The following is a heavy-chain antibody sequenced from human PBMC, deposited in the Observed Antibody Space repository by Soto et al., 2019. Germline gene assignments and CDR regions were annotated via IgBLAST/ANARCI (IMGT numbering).Heavy chain of an antibody. Sequence: PGEFLKISCKASGYSFTTYLITWVRQMPGKGLEWVGKIDPSDSDTNNSPSFQGHVIITADKSSSTVFLQWSSLKASDTAMYYCARLGHDYSNSGMDVWGQGTTVTVSS. CDR1: GYSFTTYL. J-gene: IGHJ6*02. V-gene: IGHV5-10-1*01. D-gene: IGHD4-4*01. CDR3: ARLGHDYSNSGMDV. CDR2: IDPSDSDT.